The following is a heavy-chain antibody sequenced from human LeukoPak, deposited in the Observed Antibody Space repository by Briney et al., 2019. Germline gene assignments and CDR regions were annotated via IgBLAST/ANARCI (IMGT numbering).Heavy chain of an antibody. D-gene: IGHD2-15*01. CDR2: INHSGST. Sequence: SETLSLTCAVYGGSFSGYYWSWIRQPPGKGLEWIGEINHSGSTNYNPSLKSRVSISVDTSKNQFSLKLNSVTAADTAVYYCAREYCSGGSCYVIFDYWGQGTLVTVSS. CDR1: GGSFSGYY. J-gene: IGHJ4*02. CDR3: AREYCSGGSCYVIFDY. V-gene: IGHV4-34*01.